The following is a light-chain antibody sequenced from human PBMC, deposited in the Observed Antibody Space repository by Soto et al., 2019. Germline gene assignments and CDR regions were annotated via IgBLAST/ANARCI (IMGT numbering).Light chain of an antibody. CDR2: GAS. CDR1: QSVSTN. V-gene: IGKV3-15*01. CDR3: QHYNNWTPWT. J-gene: IGKJ1*01. Sequence: EIVMMQSPATLSVSPGERATLSCRASQSVSTNLAWYQQKPGQAPRILIYGASTRATGIPARFSGSGSGTEFTLTISSLQSEDFAVYYCQHYNNWTPWTFGQGTKVEIK.